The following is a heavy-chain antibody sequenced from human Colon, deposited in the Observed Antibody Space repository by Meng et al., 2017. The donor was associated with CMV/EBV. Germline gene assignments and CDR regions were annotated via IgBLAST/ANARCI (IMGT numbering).Heavy chain of an antibody. CDR1: GASISSMIYY. Sequence: SETLSLTCNVSGASISSMIYYWGWIRQSPGKGLEWIGSIYYSGTTYHSPSLKSRVTLSIDTSKNQFSLSLRSVSVADTAVYYCARSSGYKAFLDYWGPGRQVTVSS. CDR3: ARSSGYKAFLDY. V-gene: IGHV4-39*07. J-gene: IGHJ4*02. CDR2: IYYSGTT. D-gene: IGHD5-12*01.